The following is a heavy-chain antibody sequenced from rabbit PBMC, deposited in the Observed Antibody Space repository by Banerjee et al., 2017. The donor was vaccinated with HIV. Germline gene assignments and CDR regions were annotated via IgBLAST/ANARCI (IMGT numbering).Heavy chain of an antibody. CDR3: ARDLAGVIGWNFGL. CDR2: IDGGSIGST. J-gene: IGHJ4*01. Sequence: QAQLEESGGDLVKPEGSLTLTCTASGFSLSIYAVCWVRQAPGKGLEWIACIDGGSIGSTYYASWAKGRFTISKTSSTTVTLQMTSLTAADTATYFCARDLAGVIGWNFGLWGPGTLVTVS. CDR1: GFSLSIYA. D-gene: IGHD4-1*01. V-gene: IGHV1S45*01.